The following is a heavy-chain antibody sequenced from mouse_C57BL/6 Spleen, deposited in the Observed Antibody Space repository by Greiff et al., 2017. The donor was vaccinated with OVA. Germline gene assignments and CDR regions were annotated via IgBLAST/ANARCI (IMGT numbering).Heavy chain of an antibody. CDR1: GFTFSSYA. J-gene: IGHJ1*03. CDR2: ISSGGDYI. V-gene: IGHV5-9-1*02. D-gene: IGHD2-3*01. Sequence: EVKLMESGEGLVKPGGSLKLSCAASGFTFSSYAMSWVRQTPEKRLEWVAYISSGGDYIYYADTVKGRFTISRDNARNTLYLRMSSLKSEDTAMYYCTRDGDGYFLVWGTGTTVTVSS. CDR3: TRDGDGYFLV.